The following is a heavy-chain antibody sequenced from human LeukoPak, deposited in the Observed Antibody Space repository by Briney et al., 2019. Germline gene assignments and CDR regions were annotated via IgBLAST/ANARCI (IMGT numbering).Heavy chain of an antibody. CDR3: ARHTNGLGDVNWFDP. CDR1: GASIMSHE. CDR2: IHRGGTT. J-gene: IGHJ5*02. Sequence: SETLSLTCAVSGASIMSHEDWNWIRQPPGKGLEGIGFIHRGGTTNYNPSLEGRVAISVDTSKNKFSLTLTSVTDADTAVYYCARHTNGLGDVNWFDPWGQGTLATVSS. D-gene: IGHD2-8*01. V-gene: IGHV4-59*11.